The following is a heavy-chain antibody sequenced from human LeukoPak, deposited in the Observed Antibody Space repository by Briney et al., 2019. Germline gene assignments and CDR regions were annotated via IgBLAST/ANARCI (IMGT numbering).Heavy chain of an antibody. J-gene: IGHJ6*03. V-gene: IGHV4-38-2*01. CDR3: VRLAALRGFYYYMDV. CDR2: VYRDGNT. CDR1: GYSISSGYY. Sequence: SETLSLTCSVSGYSISSGYYWGWIRQPPGKGLEWVANVYRDGNTYHSPSLESRVTISVDTSKNLFSLKLSSLSAADTAVYYCVRLAALRGFYYYMDVWGKGTAVTVSS. D-gene: IGHD6-25*01.